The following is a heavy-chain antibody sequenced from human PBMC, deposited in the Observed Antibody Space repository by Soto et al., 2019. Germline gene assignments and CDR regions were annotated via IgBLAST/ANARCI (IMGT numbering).Heavy chain of an antibody. CDR3: ARDETGDSYYYYYGMDV. J-gene: IGHJ6*02. D-gene: IGHD7-27*01. CDR2: ILPIFGTT. V-gene: IGHV1-69*01. Sequence: QVQLVQSGAEVKKPGSSVKVSCKASGGTFNTYNINWVRQAPGQGLEWMGGILPIFGTTNYAQRFQGRVTITADESTSTAYMELSSLSAEDTAVYYCARDETGDSYYYYYGMDVWGQGTTVTVTS. CDR1: GGTFNTYN.